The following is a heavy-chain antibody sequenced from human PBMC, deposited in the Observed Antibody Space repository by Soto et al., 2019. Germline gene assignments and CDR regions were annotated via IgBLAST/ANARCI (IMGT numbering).Heavy chain of an antibody. CDR3: ARYYDSSGPDDAFDI. D-gene: IGHD3-22*01. CDR2: ISSSSTAI. J-gene: IGHJ3*02. CDR1: GFTFTSYG. V-gene: IGHV3-48*02. Sequence: GGSLRLSCAASGFTFTSYGMTWVRQAPGKGLEWVSYISSSSTAIYYADSVKGRFTISRDNARNSLYLQMNSLRDEDTAVYYCARYYDSSGPDDAFDIWGQGTMVTVSS.